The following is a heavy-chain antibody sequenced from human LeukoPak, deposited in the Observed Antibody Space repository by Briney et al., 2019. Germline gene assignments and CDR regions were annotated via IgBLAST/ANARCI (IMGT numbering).Heavy chain of an antibody. CDR2: ISWNSGTI. J-gene: IGHJ4*02. CDR3: AKDRRTKYCSSSDCHRDWSFDY. CDR1: GFTFDDYA. D-gene: IGHD2-2*02. V-gene: IGHV3-9*01. Sequence: GRSLRLSCAASGFTFDDYAMHWVRQAPGKGLEWVSGISWNSGTIGYADSVKGRFTISRDNAKNSLYLQMNSLRAEDTALYYCAKDRRTKYCSSSDCHRDWSFDYWGQGTLVTVSS.